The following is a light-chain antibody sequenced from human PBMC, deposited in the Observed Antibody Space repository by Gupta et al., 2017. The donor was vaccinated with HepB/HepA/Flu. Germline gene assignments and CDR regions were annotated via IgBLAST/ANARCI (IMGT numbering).Light chain of an antibody. J-gene: IGKJ1*01. Sequence: IQMTQSPSSLSASVGDGVTITCRASQAISNYLAWYQQKPGKVPKLLIYAASTVKSGVPSRFSGSGSGTDFTLTISSRQPEDVATYYCQNENSAPRTFGQGTKVEIK. CDR2: AAS. CDR3: QNENSAPRT. V-gene: IGKV1-27*01. CDR1: QAISNY.